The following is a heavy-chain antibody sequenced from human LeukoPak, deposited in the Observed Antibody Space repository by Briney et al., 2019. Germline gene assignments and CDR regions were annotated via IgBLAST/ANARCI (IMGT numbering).Heavy chain of an antibody. V-gene: IGHV3-30*18. Sequence: GGSLRLSCAASGFTFSSYGMHWVRQAPGKGLEWVAVISYDGSNKYYADSVKSRFTISRDSSKNTLYLQMNSLRAEDTAVYYCAKDHYYDSSGYNDYWGQGTLVTVSS. J-gene: IGHJ4*02. D-gene: IGHD3-22*01. CDR2: ISYDGSNK. CDR3: AKDHYYDSSGYNDY. CDR1: GFTFSSYG.